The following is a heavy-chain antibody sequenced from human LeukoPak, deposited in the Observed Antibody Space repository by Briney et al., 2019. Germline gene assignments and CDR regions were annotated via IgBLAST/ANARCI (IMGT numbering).Heavy chain of an antibody. CDR2: IKQDGTEK. V-gene: IGHV3-7*04. CDR3: ARDVSPDY. Sequence: GGSLRLSCAASGFTFSSYWMSWVRQAPGEGLEWVANIKQDGTEKYYMDSVKGRFSISRDNTKNSLYLKMNALRAEDTAVYYCARDVSPDYWGQGTLVTV. CDR1: GFTFSSYW. J-gene: IGHJ4*02.